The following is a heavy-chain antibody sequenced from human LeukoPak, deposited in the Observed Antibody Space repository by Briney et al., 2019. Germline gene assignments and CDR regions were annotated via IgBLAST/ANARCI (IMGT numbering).Heavy chain of an antibody. V-gene: IGHV4-59*08. Sequence: SETLSLTCTVSGGSISSYYWSWNRQPPGKGLEWIGYIYYSGSTNYNPSLKSRVTISVDTSKNQFSLKLSSVTAADTAVYYCARIYYYDSSGYSTIYWYFDLWGRGTLVTVSS. D-gene: IGHD3-22*01. CDR1: GGSISSYY. J-gene: IGHJ2*01. CDR3: ARIYYYDSSGYSTIYWYFDL. CDR2: IYYSGST.